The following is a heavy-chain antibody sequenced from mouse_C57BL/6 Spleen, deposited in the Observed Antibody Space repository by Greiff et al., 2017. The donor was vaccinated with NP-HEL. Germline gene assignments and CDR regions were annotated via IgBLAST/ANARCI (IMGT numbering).Heavy chain of an antibody. CDR1: GFSFNTYA. CDR2: IRSKSNNYAT. Sequence: DVQLVESGGGLVQPKGSLKLSCAASGFSFNTYAMNWVRQAPGKGLEWVARIRSKSNNYATYYADSVKDRFTISRDDSESMLYLQMNNLTSEDTAMYYCVRGYDYDPAWFADWGQGTLVTVSA. CDR3: VRGYDYDPAWFAD. D-gene: IGHD2-4*01. V-gene: IGHV10-1*01. J-gene: IGHJ3*01.